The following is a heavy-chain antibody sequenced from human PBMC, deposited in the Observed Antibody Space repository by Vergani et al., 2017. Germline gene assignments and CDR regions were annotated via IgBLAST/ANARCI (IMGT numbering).Heavy chain of an antibody. CDR2: ISTYNGNT. J-gene: IGHJ5*02. CDR1: GYTFTSYG. V-gene: IGHV1-18*01. Sequence: QVQLVQSGSELKKPGASVKVSCKASGYTFTSYGISWVRQAPGQGLEWMGWISTYNGNTNYAQKLQGRVTMTTDTSTSTAYMELRSLRSDDTAVYYCARDASWYDSSLRFDPWGQGTLVTVSS. CDR3: ARDASWYDSSLRFDP. D-gene: IGHD3-22*01.